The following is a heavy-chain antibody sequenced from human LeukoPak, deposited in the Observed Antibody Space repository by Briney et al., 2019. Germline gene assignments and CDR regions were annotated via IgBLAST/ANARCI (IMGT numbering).Heavy chain of an antibody. CDR2: IYHSGST. CDR1: GYSISSGYY. D-gene: IGHD4-11*01. V-gene: IGHV4-38-2*02. Sequence: SETLSLTCTVSGYSISSGYYWGWIRQPPGKGLEWIGSIYHSGSTYYNPSLKSRVTISVDTSKNQFSLKLSSVTAADTAVYYRAREATTVTTPYYYYYYMDVWGKGTTVTVSS. J-gene: IGHJ6*03. CDR3: AREATTVTTPYYYYYYMDV.